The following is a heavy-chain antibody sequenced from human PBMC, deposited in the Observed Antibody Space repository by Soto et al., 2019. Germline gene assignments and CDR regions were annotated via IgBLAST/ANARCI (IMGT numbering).Heavy chain of an antibody. CDR3: ARDEEYRSSSRPDY. CDR2: ISAYNGNT. Sequence: ASVKVSCKASGYTFTSYGISWVRQAPGQGLEWMGWISAYNGNTNYAQKLQGRVTMTTDTSTSTAYMELRSLRSDDTAVYYCARDEEYRSSSRPDYWGQGTLVTVSS. J-gene: IGHJ4*02. CDR1: GYTFTSYG. V-gene: IGHV1-18*01. D-gene: IGHD6-6*01.